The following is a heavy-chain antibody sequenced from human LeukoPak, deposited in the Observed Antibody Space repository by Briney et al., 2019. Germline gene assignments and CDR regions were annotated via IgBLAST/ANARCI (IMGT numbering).Heavy chain of an antibody. CDR1: GYTFTGYY. J-gene: IGHJ4*02. CDR2: INPNSGGT. V-gene: IGHV1-2*02. Sequence: ASVKVSCKASGYTFTGYYMHWVRQAPGQGLEWMGWINPNSGGTNYAQKFQGRVTMTRDTSISTAYMELSRLRSDDTAVYYCARARKVGATYPDYWGQGTLVTVSS. CDR3: ARARKVGATYPDY. D-gene: IGHD1-26*01.